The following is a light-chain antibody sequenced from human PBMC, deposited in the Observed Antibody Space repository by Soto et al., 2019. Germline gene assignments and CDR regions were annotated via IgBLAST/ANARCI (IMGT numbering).Light chain of an antibody. CDR3: QQYGSSRFT. CDR1: QSISSSY. V-gene: IGKV3-20*01. J-gene: IGKJ3*01. CDR2: GAS. Sequence: EIVLTQSPGTLSLSPGERATLSCRASQSISSSYLAWYQQEPGQAPRLLVYGASSRATGIPDRFSGSGSGTDFTLTISRLEPEDFAVYYCQQYGSSRFTFGPGTKVDIK.